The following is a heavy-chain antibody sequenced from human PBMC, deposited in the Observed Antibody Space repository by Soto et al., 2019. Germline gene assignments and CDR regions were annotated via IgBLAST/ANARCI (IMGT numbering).Heavy chain of an antibody. CDR1: GGTLSSDA. Sequence: QVQLVQSGAEVKKPGSSVKVSCKASGGTLSSDAISWVRQAPGRGREWMGGIIPIFGTANYAQKFQGRVTITVDESTSTAYMELSSLRSEDTAVYYCASYPHYGSGSYSSPWGQGTLVTVSS. J-gene: IGHJ5*02. CDR2: IIPIFGTA. CDR3: ASYPHYGSGSYSSP. D-gene: IGHD3-10*01. V-gene: IGHV1-69*12.